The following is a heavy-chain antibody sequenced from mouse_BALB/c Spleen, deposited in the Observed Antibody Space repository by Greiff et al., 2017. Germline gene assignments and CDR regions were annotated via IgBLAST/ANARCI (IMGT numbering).Heavy chain of an antibody. V-gene: IGHV1-69*01. CDR1: GYTFTDYW. Sequence: QVQLQQPGAELVMPGASVKMSCKASGYTFTDYWMHWVKQRPGQGLEWIGAIDTSDSYTSYNQKFKGKATLTVDESSSTAYMQLSSLTSEDSAVYYCARVEGFAYWGQGTLVTVSA. CDR3: ARVEGFAY. J-gene: IGHJ3*01. CDR2: IDTSDSYT.